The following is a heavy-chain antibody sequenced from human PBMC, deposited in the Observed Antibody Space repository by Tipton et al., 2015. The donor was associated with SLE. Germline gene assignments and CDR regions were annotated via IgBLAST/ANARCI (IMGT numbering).Heavy chain of an antibody. CDR3: AKGLVGAGAFDI. CDR2: ISGSGGST. V-gene: IGHV3-23*01. J-gene: IGHJ3*02. Sequence: GSLRLSCAASGFTVSSNYMSWVRQAPGKGLEWVSAISGSGGSTYYADSVKGRFTISRDNSKNTLYLQMNSLRAEDTAVYYCAKGLVGAGAFDIWGQGTMVTVSS. CDR1: GFTVSSNY. D-gene: IGHD1-26*01.